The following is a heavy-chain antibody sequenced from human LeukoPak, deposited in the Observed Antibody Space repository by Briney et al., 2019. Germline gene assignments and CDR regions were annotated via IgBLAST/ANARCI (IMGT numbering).Heavy chain of an antibody. Sequence: GASVKVSCKASGGTFSSYAISWVRQAPGQGLEWMGRIIPILGIANYAQKFQGRVTITADKSTSTAYMELSSLRSEDTAVYYCVSRLIRHIVVVTAAPLDYWGQGTLAAVSS. D-gene: IGHD2-21*02. CDR1: GGTFSSYA. V-gene: IGHV1-69*04. CDR2: IIPILGIA. CDR3: VSRLIRHIVVVTAAPLDY. J-gene: IGHJ4*02.